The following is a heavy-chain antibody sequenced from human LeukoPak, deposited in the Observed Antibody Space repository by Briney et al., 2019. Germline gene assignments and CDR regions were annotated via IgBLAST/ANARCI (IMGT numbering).Heavy chain of an antibody. CDR2: IKQDGSEK. CDR3: ARGWFRLIDY. Sequence: GGSLSLSCEASGLSFSNYWMNWVRQAPGKGLEWVANIKQDGSEKYYVDSVKGRFTISRDNAKNSLYLQMNSLRAEDTAVYYCARGWFRLIDYWGQGTLVTVSS. V-gene: IGHV3-7*01. D-gene: IGHD3-10*01. J-gene: IGHJ4*02. CDR1: GLSFSNYW.